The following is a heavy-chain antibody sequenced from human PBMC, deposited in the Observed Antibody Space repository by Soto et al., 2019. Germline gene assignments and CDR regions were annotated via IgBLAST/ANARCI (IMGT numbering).Heavy chain of an antibody. J-gene: IGHJ6*02. CDR1: GFTFSSYG. V-gene: IGHV3-30*18. CDR3: AKDLMCGSGGSCSSYYYYGMDV. Sequence: GGSLRLSCAASGFTFSSYGMHWVRQAPGKGLEWVAVISYDGSNKYYADSVKGRFTISRDNSKNTLYLQMNSLRAEDTAVYYCAKDLMCGSGGSCSSYYYYGMDVWGQGTTVTVSS. CDR2: ISYDGSNK. D-gene: IGHD2-15*01.